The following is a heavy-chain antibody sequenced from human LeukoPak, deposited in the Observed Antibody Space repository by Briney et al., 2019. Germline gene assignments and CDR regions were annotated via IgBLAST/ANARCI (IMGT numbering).Heavy chain of an antibody. D-gene: IGHD4-11*01. CDR2: VYHSGST. J-gene: IGHJ4*02. Sequence: PSETLSLTCAVSGYSISSGYYWGWIRQPPGKGLEWIGIVYHSGSTYYNPSLKSRVTISVDTSKNQFSLKLSSVTAADTAVYYCARQPSNYFDYWGQGTLVTVSS. CDR1: GYSISSGYY. CDR3: ARQPSNYFDY. V-gene: IGHV4-38-2*01.